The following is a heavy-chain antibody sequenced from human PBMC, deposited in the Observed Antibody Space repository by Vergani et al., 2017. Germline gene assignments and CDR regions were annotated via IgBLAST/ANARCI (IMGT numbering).Heavy chain of an antibody. V-gene: IGHV4-39*01. CDR1: GGSISSSSYY. CDR3: ARHGGGRGCSGYDCPIDY. J-gene: IGHJ4*02. CDR2: IYYSGST. Sequence: QLQLQESGPGLVKPSETLSLTCTVSGGSISSSSYYWGWIRQPPGKGLEWIGSIYYSGSTYYNPSLKSRVTISVDTSKNQFSLKLGSVTAADTAVYYGARHGGGRGCSGYDCPIDYWGQGTLVTVSS. D-gene: IGHD5-12*01.